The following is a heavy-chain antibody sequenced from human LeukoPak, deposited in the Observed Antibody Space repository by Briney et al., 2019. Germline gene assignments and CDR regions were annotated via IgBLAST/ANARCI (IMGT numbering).Heavy chain of an antibody. J-gene: IGHJ6*03. CDR1: GDSISSYY. CDR3: ARTTEGYAGGPGYSYYYYMDV. Sequence: SETLSLTCTVSGDSISSYYCSWIRQPPGKGLEWIGYIHYSGSTHYNPSLKSRVTISVDTSKNQVSLKLRSVTAADTAVYYCARTTEGYAGGPGYSYYYYMDVWGKGTTVTISS. CDR2: IHYSGST. D-gene: IGHD5-12*01. V-gene: IGHV4-59*01.